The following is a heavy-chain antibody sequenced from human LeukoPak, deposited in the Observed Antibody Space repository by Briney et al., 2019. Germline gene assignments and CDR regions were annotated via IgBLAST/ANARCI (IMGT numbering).Heavy chain of an antibody. CDR2: IYTSGSP. CDR3: ARLVNKLLFDY. Sequence: PSQTLSLTCTVSGGSVSSGNYYWSWIRQPAGKGLEWIGRIYTSGSPNYNPSLESRTTISLDTSKNQISLDLSSVTAADTAIYYCARLVNKLLFDYWGQGTLVTVSS. V-gene: IGHV4-61*02. D-gene: IGHD2-15*01. J-gene: IGHJ4*02. CDR1: GGSVSSGNYY.